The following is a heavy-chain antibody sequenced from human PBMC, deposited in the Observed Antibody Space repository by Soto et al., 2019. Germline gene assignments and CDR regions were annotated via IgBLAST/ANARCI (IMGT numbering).Heavy chain of an antibody. CDR2: ISYDGSNK. CDR1: GFTFSSYG. J-gene: IGHJ6*02. V-gene: IGHV3-30*18. CDR3: AKDLLRSSESDV. Sequence: QVQLVESGGGVVQPGRSLRLSCAASGFTFSSYGMHWVRQAPGKGLEWVAVISYDGSNKYYADSVKGRFTISRDNSKHTLYLQMNSLRAEDTAVYYCAKDLLRSSESDVWGQGTTVTVSS. D-gene: IGHD6-25*01.